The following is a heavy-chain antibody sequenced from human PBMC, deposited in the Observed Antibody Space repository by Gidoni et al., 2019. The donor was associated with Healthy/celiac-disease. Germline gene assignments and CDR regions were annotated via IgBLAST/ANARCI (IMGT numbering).Heavy chain of an antibody. V-gene: IGHV3-30*04. D-gene: IGHD3-3*01. J-gene: IGHJ6*02. Sequence: QVQLVESGGGVVQPGRSLRLSCAASGFTFSSYAMHWVRQAPGKGLEWVAVISYDGSNKYYADSVKGRFTISRDNSKNTLYLQMNSLRAEDTAVYYCARGPEDDFWSGPQVYYYYGMDVWGQGTTVTVSS. CDR3: ARGPEDDFWSGPQVYYYYGMDV. CDR2: ISYDGSNK. CDR1: GFTFSSYA.